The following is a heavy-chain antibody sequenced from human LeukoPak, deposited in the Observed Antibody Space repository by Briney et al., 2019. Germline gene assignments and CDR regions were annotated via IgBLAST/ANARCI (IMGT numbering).Heavy chain of an antibody. J-gene: IGHJ4*02. CDR1: GFTFSSYW. CDR3: ASATSGYYSPYEY. CDR2: IKSDGSTT. Sequence: PGGSLRLSCAASGFTFSSYWMHWVRQAPGRGLVWVSRIKSDGSTTSCADSVKGRFTISRDNAKNTLYLQVNSLRAEDTAVYYCASATSGYYSPYEYWGQGTLVTVSS. D-gene: IGHD3-22*01. V-gene: IGHV3-74*01.